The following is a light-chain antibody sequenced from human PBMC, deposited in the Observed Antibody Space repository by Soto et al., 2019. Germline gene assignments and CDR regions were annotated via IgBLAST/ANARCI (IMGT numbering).Light chain of an antibody. Sequence: SYELTQPLSVSVALGQTARITCGGNNIGSKNVHWYQQRPGQAPVLVIYRDTNRPSGIPERFSASNSWNTATLTISRAQAGDEADYYCQVWDSSTYVFGTGTKVTVL. J-gene: IGLJ1*01. CDR3: QVWDSSTYV. V-gene: IGLV3-9*01. CDR1: NIGSKN. CDR2: RDT.